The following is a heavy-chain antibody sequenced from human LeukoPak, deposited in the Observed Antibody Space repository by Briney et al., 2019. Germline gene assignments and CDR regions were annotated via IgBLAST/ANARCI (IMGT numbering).Heavy chain of an antibody. Sequence: ASVKLSCKASGSDFTNYDLNWVRQAPGQGLEWMGWMNPNTANTGYAQTFQGRVTITGTTSISTAYVELSSLRSEDTAVYYCARVSMIGTFDYWGQGTLVTVSS. CDR2: MNPNTANT. V-gene: IGHV1-8*03. J-gene: IGHJ4*02. CDR3: ARVSMIGTFDY. D-gene: IGHD5/OR15-5a*01. CDR1: GSDFTNYD.